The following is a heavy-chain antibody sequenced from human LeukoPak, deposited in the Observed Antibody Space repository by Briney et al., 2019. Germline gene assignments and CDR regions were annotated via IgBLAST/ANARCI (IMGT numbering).Heavy chain of an antibody. J-gene: IGHJ5*02. CDR3: ATYPGYSSGWYGNWFDP. Sequence: GESLKISCKGSGYSFTSYWIGWVRQMPGKGLEWMGIIYPGDSDTRYSPSFQGQVTISADKSISTAYLQWSSLKASDTAMYYCATYPGYSSGWYGNWFDPWGQGTLVTFSS. D-gene: IGHD6-19*01. CDR2: IYPGDSDT. CDR1: GYSFTSYW. V-gene: IGHV5-51*01.